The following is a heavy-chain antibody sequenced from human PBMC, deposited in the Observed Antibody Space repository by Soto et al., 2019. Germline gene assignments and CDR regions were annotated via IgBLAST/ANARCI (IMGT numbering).Heavy chain of an antibody. V-gene: IGHV3-11*01. Sequence: GGSLRLSCAASGFTFSDYYMSWIRQAPGKGLEWVSYISSSGSTIYYADSVKGRFTISRDNAKNSLYLQMNSLRAEDTAVYYCARGIRERSSDLTLWFGELLSNEAMGDYYYYYYMDVWGKGTTVTVSS. CDR3: ARGIRERSSDLTLWFGELLSNEAMGDYYYYYYMDV. D-gene: IGHD3-10*01. CDR2: ISSSGSTI. J-gene: IGHJ6*03. CDR1: GFTFSDYY.